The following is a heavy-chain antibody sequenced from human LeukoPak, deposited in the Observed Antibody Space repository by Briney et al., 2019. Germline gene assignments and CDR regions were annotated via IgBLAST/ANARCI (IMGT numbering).Heavy chain of an antibody. Sequence: SETLSLTCTVSGGSISTYYWSWIRQPAEKGLEWLGRASTSGTTQYNPSFKSRVTMSVDTSSNQFSLKLSSVTAADTAVYYCARGSYYDTLTGYYRGSFDSWGQGTLVTVSS. J-gene: IGHJ4*02. CDR1: GGSISTYY. CDR3: ARGSYYDTLTGYYRGSFDS. V-gene: IGHV4-4*07. CDR2: ASTSGTT. D-gene: IGHD3-9*01.